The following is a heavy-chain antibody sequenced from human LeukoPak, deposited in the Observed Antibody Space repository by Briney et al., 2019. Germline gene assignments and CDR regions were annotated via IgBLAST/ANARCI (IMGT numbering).Heavy chain of an antibody. J-gene: IGHJ4*02. CDR1: GFTITSSY. Sequence: GGSLRLSCAASGFTITSSYMNWVRQAPGKGLEWVSVIYSGGSTYYADSVKGRFTISRDNAKRTVYLQMNSLRAEDTAIYYCARALYNRGWYPDYFDSWGQGTLVTVSA. CDR3: ARALYNRGWYPDYFDS. CDR2: IYSGGST. V-gene: IGHV3-53*01. D-gene: IGHD6-19*01.